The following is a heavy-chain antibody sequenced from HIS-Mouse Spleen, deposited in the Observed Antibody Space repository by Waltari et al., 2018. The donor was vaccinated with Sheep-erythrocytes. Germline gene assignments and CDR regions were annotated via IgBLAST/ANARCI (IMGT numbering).Heavy chain of an antibody. D-gene: IGHD3-10*01. CDR1: GFTFSSYA. CDR2: ISYDGSNK. CDR3: AKDRRGFWDY. Sequence: QVQLVESGGGVVQPGRSLRLSCAASGFTFSSYAMHWVRQAPGKGLEWVAVISYDGSNKYYADSVKGRFTISRDNSKNTLYLQMNSLRAEDTAVYYCAKDRRGFWDYWGQGTLVTVSS. V-gene: IGHV3-30*18. J-gene: IGHJ4*02.